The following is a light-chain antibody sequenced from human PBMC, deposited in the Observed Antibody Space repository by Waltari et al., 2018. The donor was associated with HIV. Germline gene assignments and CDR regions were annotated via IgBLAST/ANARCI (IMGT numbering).Light chain of an antibody. CDR2: DDD. CDR1: TIGSRT. CDR3: QVWDSSTDHVI. J-gene: IGLJ2*01. Sequence: SYTLTQPPSASVAPGQTARITCEGTTIGSRTVHWYQQKPGQAPTVVVYDDDDRPSGIPERFSGSNSENTATLTISRVEAGDEADYYCQVWDSSTDHVIFGGGTKLTVL. V-gene: IGLV3-21*02.